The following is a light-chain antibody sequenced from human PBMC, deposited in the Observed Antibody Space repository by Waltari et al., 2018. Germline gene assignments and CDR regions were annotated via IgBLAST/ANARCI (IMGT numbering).Light chain of an antibody. CDR2: YYSDLDK. J-gene: IGLJ3*02. CDR3: MIWPTNLGV. V-gene: IGLV5-37*01. Sequence: QPVLTQPPSSSASAGASARLTCTLPSYMDVQPYNIYWYQQKPGSPPRFLLYYYSDLDKGQGSGVPSSFSGSKDASANAGILLISGLQSEDEADYYCMIWPTNLGVFGGGTRLTVL. CDR1: SYMDVQPYN.